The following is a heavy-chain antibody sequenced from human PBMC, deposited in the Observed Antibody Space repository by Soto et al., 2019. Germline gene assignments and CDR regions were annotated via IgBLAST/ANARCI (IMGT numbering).Heavy chain of an antibody. J-gene: IGHJ6*02. D-gene: IGHD6-6*01. CDR2: ISSSSSYI. Sequence: LRISCSASVSTFSIHGMHQLSSVPGKGLECVSSISSSSSYIYYADSVKGRFTISRDNAKNSLYLQMNSLRAEDTAVYYCARDLGSSGEGYYYYGMDVWGQGT. V-gene: IGHV3-21*01. CDR3: ARDLGSSGEGYYYYGMDV. CDR1: VSTFSIHG.